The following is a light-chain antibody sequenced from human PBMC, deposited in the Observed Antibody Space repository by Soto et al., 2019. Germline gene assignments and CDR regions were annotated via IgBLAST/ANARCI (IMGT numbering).Light chain of an antibody. Sequence: DIQMTQSPSTLSASVGDRVTITCRASQNINSWLAWYQQKPGKAPKLLIYEASSIETGIPDRFGGSGSGTEFTLTISRLQPDDFAAYYCQQYGGYPWTFGQGTKVDIK. CDR1: QNINSW. CDR2: EAS. CDR3: QQYGGYPWT. J-gene: IGKJ1*01. V-gene: IGKV1-5*03.